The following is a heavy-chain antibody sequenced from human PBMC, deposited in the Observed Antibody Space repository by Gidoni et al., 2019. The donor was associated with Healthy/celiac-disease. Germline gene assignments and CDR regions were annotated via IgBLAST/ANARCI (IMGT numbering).Heavy chain of an antibody. CDR2: IYPGDSDT. V-gene: IGHV5-51*01. D-gene: IGHD3-3*01. CDR3: ARPDDFWSGDIPDAFDI. Sequence: EVQLVQSGAEVKKPGESLKISCKGSGYSFTSYWIGWVSQRPGKGLEWMGIIYPGDSDTRYSPSFQGQVTISADKSISTAYLQWSSLKASDTAMYYCARPDDFWSGDIPDAFDIWGQGTMVTVSS. J-gene: IGHJ3*02. CDR1: GYSFTSYW.